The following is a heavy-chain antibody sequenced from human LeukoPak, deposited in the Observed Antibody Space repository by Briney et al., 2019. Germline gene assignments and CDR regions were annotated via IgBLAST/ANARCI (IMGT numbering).Heavy chain of an antibody. J-gene: IGHJ3*02. CDR3: ARGRYCTATICGGGDAFDI. CDR2: IYSSATT. V-gene: IGHV4-4*07. Sequence: SESLSLTCSVSGGSINSHYWSWLRQPAGKGLEWIGRIYSSATTNLNPSLKSRVTLSIDASKNQVSLRLSSVTAADTAVYYCARGRYCTATICGGGDAFDIWGQGTVVTVSS. D-gene: IGHD2-8*02. CDR1: GGSINSHY.